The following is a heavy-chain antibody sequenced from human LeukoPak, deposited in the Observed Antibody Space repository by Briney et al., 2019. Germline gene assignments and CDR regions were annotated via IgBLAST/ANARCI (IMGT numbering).Heavy chain of an antibody. J-gene: IGHJ4*02. D-gene: IGHD3-3*01. CDR3: ARGFVSYSFDY. CDR1: GCTFSSYA. V-gene: IGHV3-30-3*01. Sequence: PGRSLRLSCAASGCTFSSYAMHWVRQAPGKGLEWVAVISYDGSNKYYADSVKGRFTISRDNTKNTLYLQMNSLRAEDTAVYYCARGFVSYSFDYWGQGTLVTVSS. CDR2: ISYDGSNK.